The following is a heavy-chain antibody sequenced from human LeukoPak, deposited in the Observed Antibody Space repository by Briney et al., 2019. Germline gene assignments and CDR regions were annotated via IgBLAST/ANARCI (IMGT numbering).Heavy chain of an antibody. CDR3: ARDTNNGLDV. V-gene: IGHV3-11*01. J-gene: IGHJ6*02. Sequence: NPSETLSLTCTVSGGSISSSSYYWGWIRQAPGKGLEWVSYISSSGLTTVYADSVKGRFTITRDNAHNFMSLQMNSLRPEDTAVYYCARDTNNGLDVWGRGTTVTVSS. CDR2: ISSSGLTT. D-gene: IGHD1-14*01. CDR1: GGSISSSSYY.